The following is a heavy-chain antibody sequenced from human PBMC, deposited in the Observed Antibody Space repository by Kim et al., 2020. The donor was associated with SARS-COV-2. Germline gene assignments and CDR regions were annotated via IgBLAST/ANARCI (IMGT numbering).Heavy chain of an antibody. J-gene: IGHJ4*02. D-gene: IGHD3-9*01. CDR2: INPSGGST. CDR1: GYTFTSYY. CDR3: ARAIDYDILTGYSDDPTFLSVGY. V-gene: IGHV1-46*01. Sequence: ASVKVSCKASGYTFTSYYMHWVRQAPGQGLEWMGIINPSGGSTSYAQKFQGRVTMTRDTSTSTVYMELSSLRSEDTAVYYCARAIDYDILTGYSDDPTFLSVGYWGQGTLVTVSS.